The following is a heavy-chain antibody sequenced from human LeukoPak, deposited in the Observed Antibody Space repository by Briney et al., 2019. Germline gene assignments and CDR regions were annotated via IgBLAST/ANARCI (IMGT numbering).Heavy chain of an antibody. Sequence: ASVKVSCKASGYTFTGYYMHWVRQAPGQGLEWMGWINPNSGGTNYAQKFQGRVTMTRDTSISTAYMELSRLRSDDTAVYYCARDSSSSSSYGRFGKTDAFDIWGQGTMVTVSS. D-gene: IGHD6-13*01. V-gene: IGHV1-2*02. CDR3: ARDSSSSSSYGRFGKTDAFDI. J-gene: IGHJ3*02. CDR2: INPNSGGT. CDR1: GYTFTGYY.